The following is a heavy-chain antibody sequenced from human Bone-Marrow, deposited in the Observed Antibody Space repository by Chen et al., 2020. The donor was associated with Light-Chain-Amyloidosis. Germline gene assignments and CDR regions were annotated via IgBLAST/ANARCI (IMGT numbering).Heavy chain of an antibody. V-gene: IGHV3-7*03. CDR1: GFSFSNYW. CDR3: ARDANPASGEAYYDAFDV. D-gene: IGHD2-15*01. Sequence: EVQLVESGGGLVQPGGSLRLSCAASGFSFSNYWMTWVRQAPGKGLEWVVNIRRDGSRMYYVDSVEGRFTVSRDNAKNSLYLQMNSLRADDTAVYYCARDANPASGEAYYDAFDVWGQGTTVTVSS. J-gene: IGHJ3*01. CDR2: IRRDGSRM.